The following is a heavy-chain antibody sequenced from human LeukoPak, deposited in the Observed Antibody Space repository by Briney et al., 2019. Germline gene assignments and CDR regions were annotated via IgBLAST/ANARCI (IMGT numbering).Heavy chain of an antibody. J-gene: IGHJ4*02. Sequence: SVKVSCKASGGTFSSYAISWVRQAPGQGLEWMGGIIPIFGTANYAQKFQGRVTITADESTSTAYMELSSLRSGDTAVYYCARGRQHIVVVTAFDYWGQGTLVTVSS. CDR1: GGTFSSYA. CDR2: IIPIFGTA. D-gene: IGHD2-21*02. CDR3: ARGRQHIVVVTAFDY. V-gene: IGHV1-69*01.